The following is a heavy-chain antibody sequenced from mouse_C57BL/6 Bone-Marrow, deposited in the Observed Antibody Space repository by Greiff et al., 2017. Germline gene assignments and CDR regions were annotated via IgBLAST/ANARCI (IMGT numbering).Heavy chain of an antibody. Sequence: QVQLQQPGAELVKPGASVKLSCKASGYTFTSYWMHWVKQRPGRGLEWIGRIDPNSGGTKYNEKFKSKATLTVDKPSSKAYMKLSSLTSEDSAVYYCARSLLLRYPYAMDYWGQGTSVTVSS. CDR3: ARSLLLRYPYAMDY. CDR2: IDPNSGGT. D-gene: IGHD1-1*01. CDR1: GYTFTSYW. J-gene: IGHJ4*01. V-gene: IGHV1-72*01.